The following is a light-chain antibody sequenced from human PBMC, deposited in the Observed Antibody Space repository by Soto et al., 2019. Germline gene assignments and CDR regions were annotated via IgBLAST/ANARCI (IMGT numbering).Light chain of an antibody. CDR1: QSISSY. CDR2: AAS. J-gene: IGKJ2*01. CDR3: QQSYSTPT. Sequence: DIQMTQSPSSLSASVGDRVTITCRASQSISSYLNWYQQKPGKAPKLLIYAASSLQSGVPSRFSGSGSGTDFTLTIISLQPEDFATYYCQQSYSTPTFGQGTKLESK. V-gene: IGKV1-39*01.